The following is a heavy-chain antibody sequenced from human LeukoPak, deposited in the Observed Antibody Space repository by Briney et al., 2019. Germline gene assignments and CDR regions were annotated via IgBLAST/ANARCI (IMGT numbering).Heavy chain of an antibody. CDR1: GFAFDEHG. Sequence: PGGSLRLSCSASGFAFDEHGMSWVRQVPGKGLEWVSGINWSGGSTGYADPLRGRFTISRDNAKNSLYLQMDSLRAEDTALYYCARAPIASPFYFDYWGQGTLVTVSS. J-gene: IGHJ4*02. CDR2: INWSGGST. V-gene: IGHV3-20*04. D-gene: IGHD2-15*01. CDR3: ARAPIASPFYFDY.